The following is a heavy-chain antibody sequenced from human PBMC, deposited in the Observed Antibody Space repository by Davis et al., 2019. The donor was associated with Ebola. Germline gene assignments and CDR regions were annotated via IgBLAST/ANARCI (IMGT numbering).Heavy chain of an antibody. Sequence: PGGSLRLSCAASGFTFADYAMHWVRQAPGKGLEWVSLISGDGGSTYYADSVKGRFTISRDNSKNSLYLQMNSLRTEDTALYYCAKAQSSYVWGSYRHFDYWGQGTLVTVSS. D-gene: IGHD3-16*02. CDR3: AKAQSSYVWGSYRHFDY. J-gene: IGHJ4*02. CDR1: GFTFADYA. CDR2: ISGDGGST. V-gene: IGHV3-43*02.